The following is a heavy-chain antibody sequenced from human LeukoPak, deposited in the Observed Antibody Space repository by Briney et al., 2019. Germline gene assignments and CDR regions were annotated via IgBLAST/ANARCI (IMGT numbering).Heavy chain of an antibody. CDR1: GGSISSSNW. J-gene: IGHJ3*02. Sequence: PSETLSLTCAVSGGSISSSNWWSWVRQPPGKGLEWIGEIYHSGSTNYNPSLKSRVTISVDKSKNQFSLKLSSVTAADTAVYYCARPLGVVPGLDAFDIWGQGTMVTVSS. CDR2: IYHSGST. CDR3: ARPLGVVPGLDAFDI. D-gene: IGHD2-2*01. V-gene: IGHV4-4*02.